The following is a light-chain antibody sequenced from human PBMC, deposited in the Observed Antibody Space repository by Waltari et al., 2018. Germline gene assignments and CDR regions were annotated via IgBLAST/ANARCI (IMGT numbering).Light chain of an antibody. CDR2: GAY. CDR3: QQYSNYPWT. Sequence: DIQMTQSPSTLSAFVGDRVTIPCRASQSITSWLAWYQQRPGKAPTLLIYGAYNLQSGVPSRVSGSGSGTEFTLTISSLQPDDFATYYCQQYSNYPWTFGQGTNVEIK. J-gene: IGKJ1*01. CDR1: QSITSW. V-gene: IGKV1-5*01.